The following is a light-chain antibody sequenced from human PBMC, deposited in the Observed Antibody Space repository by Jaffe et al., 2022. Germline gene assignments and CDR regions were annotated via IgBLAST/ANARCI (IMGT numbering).Light chain of an antibody. CDR1: QSISSW. J-gene: IGKJ2*02. CDR3: QQYNSISGCT. V-gene: IGKV1-5*03. CDR2: KAS. Sequence: DIQMTQSPSTLSASVGDRVTITCRASQSISSWLAWYQQKPGKAPKLLIYKASSLESGVPSRFSGSGSGTEFTLTISSLQPDDFATYYCQQYNSISGCTFGQGTKLEIK.